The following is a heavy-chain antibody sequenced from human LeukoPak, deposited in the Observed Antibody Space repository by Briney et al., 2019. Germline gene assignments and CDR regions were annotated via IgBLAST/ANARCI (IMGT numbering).Heavy chain of an antibody. CDR3: ARGNSSGSEFEDCFGY. CDR2: ISAYNGNT. D-gene: IGHD6-19*01. Sequence: ASVKVSCKASGYTFTSYGISWVRQAPGQGLEWMGWISAYNGNTNYAQKLQGRVTMTTDTSTSTAYMELRSLRSDDTAVYYCARGNSSGSEFEDCFGYWGQGTLVTVSS. CDR1: GYTFTSYG. J-gene: IGHJ4*02. V-gene: IGHV1-18*01.